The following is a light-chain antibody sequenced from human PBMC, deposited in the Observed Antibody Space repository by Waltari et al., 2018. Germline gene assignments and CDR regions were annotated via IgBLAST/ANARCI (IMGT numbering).Light chain of an antibody. J-gene: IGKJ1*01. CDR3: QKYGTLPAT. V-gene: IGKV3-20*01. CDR1: QSVSRT. CDR2: DAS. Sequence: IVLTQSPGTLRLSPGERATLSCRARQSVSRTLAWYQQNPCQPPRLLLYDASTRATGIPDRFSGSGSGTDFNLTISRLEPEDFAVYYCQKYGTLPATFGQGTKVEIK.